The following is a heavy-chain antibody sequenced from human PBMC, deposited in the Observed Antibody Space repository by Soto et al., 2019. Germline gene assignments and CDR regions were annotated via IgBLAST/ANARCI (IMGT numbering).Heavy chain of an antibody. CDR1: GFTFTRYS. Sequence: GGSLRLSCAASGFTFTRYSMNWVRQAPGKGLEWVSSISSTTNYIYYGDSMKGRFTISRDNAKNSLYLEMNSLRAEDTAVYYCVRDGSSGWHFDSWGQGTLVTVSS. D-gene: IGHD6-19*01. J-gene: IGHJ4*02. CDR3: VRDGSSGWHFDS. CDR2: ISSTTNYI. V-gene: IGHV3-21*06.